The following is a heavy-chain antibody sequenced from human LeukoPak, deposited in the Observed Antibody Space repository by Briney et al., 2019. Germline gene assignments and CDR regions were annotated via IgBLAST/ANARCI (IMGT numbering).Heavy chain of an antibody. Sequence: SETPSVTCAVSGYSISSGYFWVWIRQSPGKGLQWIGSVYHTGSTYYNPSLESPVTISVDTSKNQFSLNLHSVTAADTAVYYCARDLGLMISRHWFEPGAQGTLVSVFS. CDR1: GYSISSGYF. CDR2: VYHTGST. D-gene: IGHD3-16*01. CDR3: ARDLGLMISRHWFEP. V-gene: IGHV4-38-2*02. J-gene: IGHJ5*02.